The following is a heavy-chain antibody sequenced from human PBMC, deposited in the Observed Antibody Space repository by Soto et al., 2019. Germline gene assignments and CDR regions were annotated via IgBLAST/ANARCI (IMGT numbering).Heavy chain of an antibody. CDR1: GFTFSRYW. V-gene: IGHV3-74*01. D-gene: IGHD1-26*01. CDR2: ISGDGVHT. J-gene: IGHJ4*02. CDR3: ATWRTYSGSYCFDY. Sequence: EVQLAESGGGLIQPGGSLRLSCATSGFTFSRYWIHWVRQAPGEGLVWVSRISGDGVHTDYAESVKGRFTVSRDIAKSTGYLQMNNLRAEDTAIYYCATWRTYSGSYCFDYWGQGTLVSVSS.